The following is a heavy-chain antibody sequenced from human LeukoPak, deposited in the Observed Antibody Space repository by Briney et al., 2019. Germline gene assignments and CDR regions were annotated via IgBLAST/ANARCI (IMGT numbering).Heavy chain of an antibody. J-gene: IGHJ5*02. CDR3: AKEPGP. CDR1: GFTFSSYA. D-gene: IGHD1-14*01. CDR2: ISYDGSNK. V-gene: IGHV3-30-3*01. Sequence: PGGSLRLSCAASGFTFSSYAMHWVRQAPGKGLEWVAVISYDGSNKYYADSVKGRFTISRDISKNTLYLQMNSLRAEDTAVYYCAKEPGPWGQGTLVTVSS.